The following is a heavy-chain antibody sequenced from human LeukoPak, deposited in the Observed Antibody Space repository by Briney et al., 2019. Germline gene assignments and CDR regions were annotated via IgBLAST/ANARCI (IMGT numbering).Heavy chain of an antibody. Sequence: ASVKVSCKASGYTFTSYGISWVRQAPGQGLEWMGWISAYNGNTNYAQKLQGRVTMTTDTSTSTAYMELSSLRSEDTAVYYCANRPAYSSGWYGHYFDYWGQGTLVTVSS. D-gene: IGHD6-19*01. CDR2: ISAYNGNT. J-gene: IGHJ4*02. CDR1: GYTFTSYG. V-gene: IGHV1-18*01. CDR3: ANRPAYSSGWYGHYFDY.